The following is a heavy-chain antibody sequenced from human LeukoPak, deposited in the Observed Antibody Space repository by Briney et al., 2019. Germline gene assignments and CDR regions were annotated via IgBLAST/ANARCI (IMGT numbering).Heavy chain of an antibody. J-gene: IGHJ5*02. Sequence: GGSLRLSCAASGFTFDDYAMHWVRQAPGKGLEWVSGISWNSGIIVYVDSVKGRFTISRDNAKSSLYLQMNSLRAEDTAVYYCATATVTTQAYNWFDPWGQGTLVTVSS. CDR2: ISWNSGII. CDR1: GFTFDDYA. D-gene: IGHD4-17*01. CDR3: ATATVTTQAYNWFDP. V-gene: IGHV3-9*01.